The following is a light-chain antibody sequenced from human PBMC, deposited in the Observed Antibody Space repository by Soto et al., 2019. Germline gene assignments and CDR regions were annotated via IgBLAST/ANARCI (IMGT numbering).Light chain of an antibody. J-gene: IGKJ2*01. V-gene: IGKV3-20*01. CDR1: QSVTSSY. Sequence: EIVLTQSPGTLSLSPGERATLSCRASQSVTSSYLAWYQQKPGQAPRLLIYGASSRATGIPDRFSGSGCGRDFTLTISRLEPEDFAVYYCQQYGSSPGYTFGQGTKLEIK. CDR2: GAS. CDR3: QQYGSSPGYT.